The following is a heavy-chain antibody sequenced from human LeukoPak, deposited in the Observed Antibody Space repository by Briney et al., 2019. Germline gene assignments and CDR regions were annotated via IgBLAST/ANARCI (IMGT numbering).Heavy chain of an antibody. CDR2: ISGGSRAI. J-gene: IGHJ3*02. CDR1: GFTFSTYS. Sequence: GGSLRLSCAASGFTFSTYSMNWVRQAPGKGLEWVSYISGGSRAIYYADSVKGRFTISRDNAKNSLYLQMSSLRDEDTAVYYCARDYSYASDIWGQGTTVNVSS. V-gene: IGHV3-48*02. CDR3: ARDYSYASDI. D-gene: IGHD1-26*01.